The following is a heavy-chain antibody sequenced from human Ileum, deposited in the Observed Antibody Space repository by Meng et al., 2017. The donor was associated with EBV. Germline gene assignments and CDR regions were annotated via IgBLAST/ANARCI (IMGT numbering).Heavy chain of an antibody. Sequence: LQESGPGLVNPSETLPLTCTVSGGSISSSNHYWGWIRQPPGKGLEWIANIYYSGSTYYNPSLKSRVTISVDTSKNQFSLKLSSVTAADTAVYYCARVPSYYYDSRGYVTPIDYWGQGTLVTVSS. CDR1: GGSISSSNHY. CDR3: ARVPSYYYDSRGYVTPIDY. D-gene: IGHD3-22*01. CDR2: IYYSGST. V-gene: IGHV4-39*07. J-gene: IGHJ4*02.